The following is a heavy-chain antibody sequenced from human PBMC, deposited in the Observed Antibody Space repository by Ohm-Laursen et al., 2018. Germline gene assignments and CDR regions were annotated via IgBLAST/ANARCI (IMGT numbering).Heavy chain of an antibody. V-gene: IGHV3-20*04. Sequence: SLRLSCSAPGFTFDDYGMSWVRQAPGKGLEWVSGINWNGGSKGYADSVKGRFTISRDNAKNTLDLQMNSLRADDTAVYYCARNAAPRGGSSSAGTYYYGLDVWGQGTTVTVSS. CDR2: INWNGGSK. CDR1: GFTFDDYG. J-gene: IGHJ6*02. CDR3: ARNAAPRGGSSSAGTYYYGLDV. D-gene: IGHD6-6*01.